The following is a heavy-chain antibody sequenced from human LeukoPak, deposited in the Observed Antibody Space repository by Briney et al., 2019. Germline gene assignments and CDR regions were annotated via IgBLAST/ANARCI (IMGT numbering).Heavy chain of an antibody. CDR1: GFTFSSYW. Sequence: GGSLRLSCAASGFTFSSYWMHWVRQAPGKGLVWVSRINTDGSSTSYADSVKGRFTISRDNSKNTLYLQMNSLRAEDTGVYYCAKPGYYLGLVVQWGIFDYWGQGTLVTVSS. D-gene: IGHD3-10*01. CDR2: INTDGSST. CDR3: AKPGYYLGLVVQWGIFDY. V-gene: IGHV3-74*01. J-gene: IGHJ4*02.